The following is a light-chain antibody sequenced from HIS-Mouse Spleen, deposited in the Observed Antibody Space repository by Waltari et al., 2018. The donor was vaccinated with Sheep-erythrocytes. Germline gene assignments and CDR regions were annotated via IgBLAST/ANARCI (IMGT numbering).Light chain of an antibody. CDR2: DVS. Sequence: QSALTQPRSVSGSPGQSVTISCTGTSSDVGGYNYFSWYQQHPGKAPKLMIYDVSKRPSGVPDRFSGSKSGNPASLTISGLQAEDEADYYCCSYAGSYNHVFATGTKVTVL. V-gene: IGLV2-11*02. CDR3: CSYAGSYNHV. CDR1: SSDVGGYNY. J-gene: IGLJ1*01.